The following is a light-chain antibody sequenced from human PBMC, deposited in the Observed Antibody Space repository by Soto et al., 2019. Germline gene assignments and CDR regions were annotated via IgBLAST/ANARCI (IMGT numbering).Light chain of an antibody. CDR1: QDINKF. CDR3: QQYDNYDIT. V-gene: IGKV1-33*01. CDR2: DVS. Sequence: DIQMTQSPSSLSASVGAPVPITCQASQDINKFLNWYQQKPGKAPKLLIYDVSNLETGVPSRFSGSGSETHFTLTINSPQPEDIATYYCQQYDNYDITFGQGTRLEIK. J-gene: IGKJ5*01.